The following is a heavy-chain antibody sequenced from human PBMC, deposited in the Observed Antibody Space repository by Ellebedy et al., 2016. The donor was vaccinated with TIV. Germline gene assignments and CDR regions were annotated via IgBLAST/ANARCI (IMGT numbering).Heavy chain of an antibody. CDR2: IYSGGNT. J-gene: IGHJ4*02. CDR1: GFTVSNNY. D-gene: IGHD2-8*01. CDR3: ATGYAQNGQ. V-gene: IGHV3-66*01. Sequence: GESLKISCAASGFTVSNNYMSWLRQAPGKGLDWVSLIYSGGNTHYADSVKGRFTISRDSSDNTVYLQMNSLRVEDTAVYYCATGYAQNGQWGQGTLVTVSS.